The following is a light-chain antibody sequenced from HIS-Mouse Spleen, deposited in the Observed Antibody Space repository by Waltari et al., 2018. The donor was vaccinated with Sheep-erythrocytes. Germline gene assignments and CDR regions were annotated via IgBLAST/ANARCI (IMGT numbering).Light chain of an antibody. CDR2: EGS. J-gene: IGLJ3*02. CDR1: SSDVGSSNL. CDR3: CSYAGSSTPWV. V-gene: IGLV2-23*01. Sequence: QSALTQPASVSGSPGQSITIPCTGTSSDVGSSNLSSWYQQHPGKAPKLMIYEGSKRPSGVSNRFSGSKSGNTASLTISGLQAEDEADYYCCSYAGSSTPWVFGGGTKLTVL.